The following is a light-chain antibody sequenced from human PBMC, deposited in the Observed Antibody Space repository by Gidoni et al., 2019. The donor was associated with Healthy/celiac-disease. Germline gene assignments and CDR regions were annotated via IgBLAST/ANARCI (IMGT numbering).Light chain of an antibody. CDR3: QQYNNWPPGST. CDR2: GAS. V-gene: IGKV3-15*01. J-gene: IGKJ4*01. CDR1: QSVSSN. Sequence: EIVMTQSPATLSVSPGESATLSCRASQSVSSNLAWYQQNPGQAPRLLIYGASTRATGIPARFSGSGSGTECTLTSSSLQSEDFAVDYCQQYNNWPPGSTFXGXTKVEIK.